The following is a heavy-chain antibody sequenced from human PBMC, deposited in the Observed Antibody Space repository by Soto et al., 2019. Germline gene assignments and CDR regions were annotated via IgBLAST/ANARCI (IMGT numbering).Heavy chain of an antibody. J-gene: IGHJ5*02. V-gene: IGHV1-18*01. CDR3: ARAAGYCSGGSCSIRNWFDP. CDR2: ISAYNGNT. Sequence: QVQLVQSGAEVKKPGASVKVSCKASGYTFTSYGISWVRQAPGQGLEWMGWISAYNGNTNYAQKLQGRVTMTTDTSTSTADMELRSLRSDDTAVYYCARAAGYCSGGSCSIRNWFDPWGQGTLVTVS. CDR1: GYTFTSYG. D-gene: IGHD2-15*01.